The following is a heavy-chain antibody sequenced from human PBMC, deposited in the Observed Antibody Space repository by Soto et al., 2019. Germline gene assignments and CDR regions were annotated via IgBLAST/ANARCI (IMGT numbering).Heavy chain of an antibody. CDR2: IYHSGST. J-gene: IGHJ4*02. D-gene: IGHD3-22*01. CDR3: ARGGVDYYDSSGYYFSPYYFDF. CDR1: GGSISSGGYS. V-gene: IGHV4-30-2*01. Sequence: SETLSLTCAVSGGSISSGGYSWSWIRQPPGKGLEWIGYIYHSGSTYYNPSLKSRVTISVDRSKNQFSLKLSSVTAADTAVYYCARGGVDYYDSSGYYFSPYYFDFWGQGTLVTVSS.